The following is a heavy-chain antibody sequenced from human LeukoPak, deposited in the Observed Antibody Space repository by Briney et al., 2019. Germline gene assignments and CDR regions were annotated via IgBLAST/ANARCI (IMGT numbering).Heavy chain of an antibody. Sequence: GGSLRLSCAASGFTFSSYSMNWVRQAPGKGLEWVSYISSTSSTIYYADSVKGRFTISRDNAKNSLYLQMNSLRAEDTAVYYCASWWELKYWGRGTLVTVSS. D-gene: IGHD1-26*01. CDR1: GFTFSSYS. CDR2: ISSTSSTI. J-gene: IGHJ4*02. CDR3: ASWWELKY. V-gene: IGHV3-48*01.